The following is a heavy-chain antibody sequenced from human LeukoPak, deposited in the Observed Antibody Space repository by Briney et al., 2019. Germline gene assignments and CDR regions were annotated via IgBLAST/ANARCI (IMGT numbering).Heavy chain of an antibody. CDR2: IYYSGST. D-gene: IGHD6-19*01. J-gene: IGHJ4*02. CDR1: GGSISSYY. CDR3: ARATYSSGWGTSDY. V-gene: IGHV4-59*01. Sequence: RSSETLSLTCTVSGGSISSYYWSWIRQPPGXGLEWIGYIYYSGSTNYNPSLQSRVTISVDTSKNQFSLKLSSVTAADTAVYYCARATYSSGWGTSDYWGQGTLVTVSS.